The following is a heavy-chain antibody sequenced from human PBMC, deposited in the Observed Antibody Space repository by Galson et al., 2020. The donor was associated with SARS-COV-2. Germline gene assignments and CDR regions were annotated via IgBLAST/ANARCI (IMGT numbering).Heavy chain of an antibody. CDR3: ARAEHIVVVTAIWPVTDAFDI. D-gene: IGHD2-21*02. CDR1: GFTFSSYS. V-gene: IGHV3-48*01. Sequence: GGSPRLSCAASGFTFSSYSMNWVRQAPGKGLEWVSYISSSSSTIYYADSVKGRFTISRDNAKNSLYLQMNSLRAEDTAVYYCARAEHIVVVTAIWPVTDAFDIWGQGTMVTVSS. J-gene: IGHJ3*02. CDR2: ISSSSSTI.